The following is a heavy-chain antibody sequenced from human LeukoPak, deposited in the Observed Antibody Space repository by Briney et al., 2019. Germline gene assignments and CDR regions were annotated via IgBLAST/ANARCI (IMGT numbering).Heavy chain of an antibody. D-gene: IGHD6-19*01. Sequence: GGSLRLSCAASGFTFSSYSMNWVRQAPGKGLEWVSSISSSSSYIYYADSVKGRFTISRDNAKNSLYLQMNSLRAEDTAVYYCARDRVAVAGTRYFDYWGQGTLVTVSS. J-gene: IGHJ4*02. CDR2: ISSSSSYI. V-gene: IGHV3-21*01. CDR3: ARDRVAVAGTRYFDY. CDR1: GFTFSSYS.